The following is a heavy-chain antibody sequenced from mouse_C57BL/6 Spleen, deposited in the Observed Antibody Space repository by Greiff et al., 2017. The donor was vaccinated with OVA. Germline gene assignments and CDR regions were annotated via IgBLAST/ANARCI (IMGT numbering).Heavy chain of an antibody. CDR3: ARDIYYGSSSWFAY. CDR1: GYSITSGYD. Sequence: EVHLVESGPGMVKPSQSLSLTCTVTGYSITSGYDWHWIRHFPGNKLEWMGYISYSGSTNYNPSLKSRISITHDTSKNHFFLKLNSVTTEDTATYYCARDIYYGSSSWFAYWGQGTLVTVSA. J-gene: IGHJ3*01. D-gene: IGHD1-1*01. CDR2: ISYSGST. V-gene: IGHV3-1*01.